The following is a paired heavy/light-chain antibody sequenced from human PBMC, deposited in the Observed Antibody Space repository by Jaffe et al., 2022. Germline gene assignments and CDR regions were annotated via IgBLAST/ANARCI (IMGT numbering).Light chain of an antibody. CDR1: SSNIGAGYD. J-gene: IGLJ3*02. CDR3: QSYDTYLNAFWV. V-gene: IGLV1-40*01. CDR2: GNN. Sequence: QSVLTQPPSVSGAPGQRVTISCTGSSSNIGAGYDVHWYQQLPGTAPKLLIYGNNNRPSGVPDRFSGSKSGTSASLAITGLQAEDEADYYCQSYDTYLNAFWVFGGGTKLTVL.
Heavy chain of an antibody. V-gene: IGHV3-23*01. D-gene: IGHD6-13*01. CDR3: AKNMAAVGIPTNWYDP. CDR2: FSNIGGAT. J-gene: IGHJ5*02. Sequence: EVQLLESGGGLVQPGGSLRLSCAASGFTFISYAMTWVRQAPGKGLEWVSTFSNIGGATYYAESVKGRFTISRDTSKNMLYLQMNSLRADDTAIYYCAKNMAAVGIPTNWYDPWGQGTLVTVSS. CDR1: GFTFISYA.